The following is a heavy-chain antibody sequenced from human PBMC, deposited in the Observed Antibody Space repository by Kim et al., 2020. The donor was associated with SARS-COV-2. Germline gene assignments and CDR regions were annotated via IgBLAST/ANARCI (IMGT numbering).Heavy chain of an antibody. Sequence: SQTLSLTCAISGDSVSSNSAAWNWIRQSPSRGLEWLGRTYYRSKWYNDYTGSVKSRITINPDTSKNQFSLQLNSVTPEDTGVYYCARETMVRGERGMDVWGQGTTVTFSS. CDR2: TYYRSKWYN. J-gene: IGHJ6*02. CDR3: ARETMVRGERGMDV. D-gene: IGHD3-10*01. V-gene: IGHV6-1*01. CDR1: GDSVSSNSAA.